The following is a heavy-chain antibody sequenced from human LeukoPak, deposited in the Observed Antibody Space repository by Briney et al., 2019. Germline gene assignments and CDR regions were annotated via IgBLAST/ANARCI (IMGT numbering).Heavy chain of an antibody. CDR2: ISYDGSNK. D-gene: IGHD3-22*01. CDR1: GFTFSSYA. CDR3: ARDEELITMMDY. V-gene: IGHV3-30-3*01. Sequence: GGSLRLSCAASGFTFSSYAMHWVRQAPGKGLEWVAVISYDGSNKYYADSVKGRFTISRDNSKNTLYLQMNSLRAEDTAVYYCARDEELITMMDYWGQGTLVTVSS. J-gene: IGHJ4*02.